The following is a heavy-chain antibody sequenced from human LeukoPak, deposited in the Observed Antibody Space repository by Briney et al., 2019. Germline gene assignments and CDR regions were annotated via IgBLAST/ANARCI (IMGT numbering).Heavy chain of an antibody. Sequence: SETLSLTCTVSGGSISSSSYYWGWIRQPPGKGLEWIGSIYYSGSTYYNPSLKSRVTISVDTSKNQFSLKLSSVTAADTAVYYCARHASFHTLLWDNWFDPWGQGTLVTVSS. V-gene: IGHV4-39*01. CDR1: GGSISSSSYY. CDR2: IYYSGST. D-gene: IGHD3-10*01. CDR3: ARHASFHTLLWDNWFDP. J-gene: IGHJ5*02.